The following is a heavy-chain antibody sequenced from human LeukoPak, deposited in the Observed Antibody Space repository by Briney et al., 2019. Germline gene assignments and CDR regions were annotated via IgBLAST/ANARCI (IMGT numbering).Heavy chain of an antibody. CDR3: ARDEYSSGWSFLDY. CDR1: GGTFSSYA. Sequence: ASVKVSCKASGGTFSSYAISWVRQAPGQGLEWMGGIIPIFGTANYAQKLQGRVTMTTDTSTSTAYMELRSLRSDDTAVYYCARDEYSSGWSFLDYWGQGTLVTVSS. CDR2: IIPIFGTA. J-gene: IGHJ4*02. V-gene: IGHV1-69*05. D-gene: IGHD6-19*01.